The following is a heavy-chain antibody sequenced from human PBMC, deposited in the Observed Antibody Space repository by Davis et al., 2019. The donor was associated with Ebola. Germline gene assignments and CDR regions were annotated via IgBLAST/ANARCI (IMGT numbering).Heavy chain of an antibody. Sequence: GESLKISCAASGFTFSSYAMRWVRQAPGKGLEWVSAICGSGGSTYYADSVKGRFTISRDNSKNTLYLQMNSLRAEDTAVYYCAGGDFWSGQFDYWGQGTLVTVSS. CDR2: ICGSGGST. V-gene: IGHV3-23*01. CDR1: GFTFSSYA. D-gene: IGHD3-3*01. CDR3: AGGDFWSGQFDY. J-gene: IGHJ4*02.